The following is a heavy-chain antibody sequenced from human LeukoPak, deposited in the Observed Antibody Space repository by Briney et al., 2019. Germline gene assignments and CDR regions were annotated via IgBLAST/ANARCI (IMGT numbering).Heavy chain of an antibody. J-gene: IGHJ4*02. CDR1: GFTFSSSW. D-gene: IGHD3-10*01. CDR3: ARDRGPRTGFMVREAYDY. CDR2: INTDGSIT. V-gene: IGHV3-74*01. Sequence: GGSLRLSCAASGFTFSSSWMHWVRQAPGKGLVWVSRINTDGSITNYADSVKGRFSISRDNAKNTLYLQMSSLRAEDTAVYYCARDRGPRTGFMVREAYDYWGQGTLVTVSS.